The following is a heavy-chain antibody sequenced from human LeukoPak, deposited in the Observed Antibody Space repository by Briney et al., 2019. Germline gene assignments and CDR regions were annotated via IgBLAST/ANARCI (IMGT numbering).Heavy chain of an antibody. CDR3: ASGYRYGPHMDV. Sequence: GGSLRLSCAASGFTFSTYEMSWVRQAPEKGLECISYISGSGTTIYYAKSVEGRFTISRDNAKNSLYLQMNSLRAEDTAVYYCASGYRYGPHMDVWGKGTTVTVSS. D-gene: IGHD5-18*01. J-gene: IGHJ6*03. CDR1: GFTFSTYE. CDR2: ISGSGTTI. V-gene: IGHV3-48*03.